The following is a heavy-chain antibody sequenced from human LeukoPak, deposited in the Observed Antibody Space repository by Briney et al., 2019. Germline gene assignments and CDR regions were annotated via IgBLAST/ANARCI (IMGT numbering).Heavy chain of an antibody. V-gene: IGHV1-18*01. CDR2: ISPYNGNT. CDR3: AKELDIVLVPGGVDV. CDR1: GYTFTSYS. J-gene: IGHJ6*02. Sequence: ASVKVSCKASGYTFTSYSISWVRQAPGQGLEWMGWISPYNGNTNYAQKLQGRVTMTTDTSTSTAYMELRSLRSDDTAMYYCAKELDIVLVPGGVDVWGQGTTVTVSS. D-gene: IGHD2-8*02.